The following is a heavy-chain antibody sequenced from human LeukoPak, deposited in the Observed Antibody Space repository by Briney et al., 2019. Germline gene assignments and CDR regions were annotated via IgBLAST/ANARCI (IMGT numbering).Heavy chain of an antibody. CDR2: ISSSSSYI. CDR3: ASIVYSGYDSNDY. V-gene: IGHV3-21*01. D-gene: IGHD5-12*01. Sequence: GGSLRLSCAASGFTFSSYSMNWVRQAPGKGLEWGLSISSSSSYIYYADSVKGRFTISRDNAKNSLYLQMNSLRAEDTAVYYCASIVYSGYDSNDYWGQGTLVTVSS. J-gene: IGHJ4*02. CDR1: GFTFSSYS.